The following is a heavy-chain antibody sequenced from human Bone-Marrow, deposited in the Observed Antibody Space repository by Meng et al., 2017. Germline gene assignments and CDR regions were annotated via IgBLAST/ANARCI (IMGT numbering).Heavy chain of an antibody. CDR1: GGSISTSNW. V-gene: IGHV4-4*02. Sequence: QVQLQESGPGLVKPSGTLSLTCAVSGGSISTSNWWSGVRQPPGRGRGGGGEIYHRGNTNYNPSLKSRVTISVDKSKNQISLRLSSVTAADTAVYYCARSRVRGVILSPLEFFQDWGQGTLVTVSS. D-gene: IGHD3-10*01. CDR2: IYHRGNT. J-gene: IGHJ1*01. CDR3: ARSRVRGVILSPLEFFQD.